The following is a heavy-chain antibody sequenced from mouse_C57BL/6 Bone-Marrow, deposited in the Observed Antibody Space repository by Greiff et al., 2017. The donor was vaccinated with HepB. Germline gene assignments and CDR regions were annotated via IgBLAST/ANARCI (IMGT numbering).Heavy chain of an antibody. CDR2: IDPANGNT. Sequence: VQLQHSVAELVRPGASVKLSCTASGFNIKNTYMHWVKQRPEQGLEWIGRIDPANGNTKYAPKFQGKATITADPSSNTAYLQLSSLTSEDTAIYYCAREGGSSYVEWYFEVWGTGTTVTVSS. J-gene: IGHJ1*03. CDR3: AREGGSSYVEWYFEV. CDR1: GFNIKNTY. V-gene: IGHV14-3*01. D-gene: IGHD1-1*01.